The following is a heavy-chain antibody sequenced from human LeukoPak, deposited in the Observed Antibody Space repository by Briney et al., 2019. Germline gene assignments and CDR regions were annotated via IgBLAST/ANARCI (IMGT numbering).Heavy chain of an antibody. V-gene: IGHV1-46*01. J-gene: IGHJ5*02. CDR1: GYTFTSYY. CDR2: INPSGGST. CDR3: ASQLDNWFDP. D-gene: IGHD1-1*01. Sequence: GASVKVSCKASGYTFTSYYMHWVRQAPGQGLEWMGIINPSGGSTSYAQKFQGRVTMTRDTSTSTAYMELSSLRSEDTAVYHCASQLDNWFDPWGQGTLVTVSS.